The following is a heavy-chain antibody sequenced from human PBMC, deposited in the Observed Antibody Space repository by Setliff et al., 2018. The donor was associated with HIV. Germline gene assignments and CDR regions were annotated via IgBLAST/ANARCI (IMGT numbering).Heavy chain of an antibody. CDR2: INHSGSA. J-gene: IGHJ6*02. CDR1: GGSFSGYY. Sequence: SETLSLTCAVYGGSFSGYYWSWIRQPPGKGLEWIGEINHSGSANYNPSLKSRVTMSVDTSKNQFSLKLSSVTAADTAVYYCARQYNRQYGMDVWGQGTTVTVSS. V-gene: IGHV4-34*01. CDR3: ARQYNRQYGMDV. D-gene: IGHD1-20*01.